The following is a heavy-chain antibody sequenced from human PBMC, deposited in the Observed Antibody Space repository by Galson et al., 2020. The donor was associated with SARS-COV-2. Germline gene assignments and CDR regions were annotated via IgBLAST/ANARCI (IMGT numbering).Heavy chain of an antibody. Sequence: GESLKISCAASGFTFSSYSMNWVRQAPGQGLEWVSYITSSSRTTYYADSVKGRFTVSRDNAKNSVYLQRNNLRDEDTAVYYWATEAHDYWGQGTLVTVSS. J-gene: IGHJ4*02. CDR2: ITSSSRTT. V-gene: IGHV3-48*02. CDR1: GFTFSSYS. CDR3: ATEAHDY.